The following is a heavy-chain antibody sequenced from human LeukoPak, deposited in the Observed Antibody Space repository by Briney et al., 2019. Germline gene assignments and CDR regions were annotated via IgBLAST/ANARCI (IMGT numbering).Heavy chain of an antibody. J-gene: IGHJ4*02. CDR2: ISSSGSTI. D-gene: IGHD1-26*01. Sequence: GGSLRLSCAASGFTFSSYEMNWVRKAPGKGLEWVSYISSSGSTIYFADSVKGRFTISRDNAKNSLYLQVNSLRAEDTAVYYCARDLSGQHSESYYGDYWGQGTLVTVSS. CDR1: GFTFSSYE. V-gene: IGHV3-48*03. CDR3: ARDLSGQHSESYYGDY.